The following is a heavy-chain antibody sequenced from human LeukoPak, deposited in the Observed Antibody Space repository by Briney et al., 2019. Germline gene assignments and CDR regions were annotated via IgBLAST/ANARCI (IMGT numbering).Heavy chain of an antibody. CDR3: ARVSNP. CDR1: GFTFSTYN. CDR2: ISSSGSYI. Sequence: TGGSLRLSCAASGFTFSTYNMNWVRQAPGKGLEWVSSISSSGSYIYYADSVKGRLTISRDNARNSLFLQMNSLRAGDTAVYYCARVSNPWGQGILVTVSS. J-gene: IGHJ5*02. V-gene: IGHV3-21*04.